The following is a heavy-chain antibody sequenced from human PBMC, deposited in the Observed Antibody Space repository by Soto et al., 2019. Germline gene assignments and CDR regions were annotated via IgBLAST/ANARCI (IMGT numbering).Heavy chain of an antibody. CDR2: TYYSSKWYN. CDR3: GRRPESQLELTTVDP. V-gene: IGHV6-1*01. J-gene: IGHJ5*02. D-gene: IGHD1-1*01. CDR1: GSSVSSNSAS. Sequence: QSLSLTCALSGSSVSSNSASWNLIRQSPSTGLAWLGRTYYSSKWYNDDAVAVRSRMTINPDTSKNQVSRPLNIVTPADPAAYYSGRRPESQLELTTVDPWGDGTVVTDSS.